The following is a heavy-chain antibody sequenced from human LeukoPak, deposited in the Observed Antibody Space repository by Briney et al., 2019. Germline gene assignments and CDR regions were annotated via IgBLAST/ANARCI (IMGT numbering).Heavy chain of an antibody. CDR3: ARVPVTNYYFDY. CDR1: GGTFSSYA. J-gene: IGHJ4*02. CDR2: IIPIFATA. Sequence: RASVKVSCKASGGTFSSYAISWVRQAPGQGLEWMGGIIPIFATANYAQKFQGRVTITADESTSTAYMELSSLRSEDTAVYYCARVPVTNYYFDYWGQGTLVTVSS. V-gene: IGHV1-69*13. D-gene: IGHD4-17*01.